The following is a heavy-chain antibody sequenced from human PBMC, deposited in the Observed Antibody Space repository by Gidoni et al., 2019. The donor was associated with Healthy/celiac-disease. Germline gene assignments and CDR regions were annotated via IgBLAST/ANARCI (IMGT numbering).Heavy chain of an antibody. V-gene: IGHV4-38-2*02. D-gene: IGHD3-10*01. J-gene: IGHJ4*02. CDR1: GYSISSGYY. CDR3: ARESLWFGELLPFDY. Sequence: QVQLQESGPGLVKPSETLSLTCTASGYSISSGYYWGWIRQPPGKGLEWIGSIHHSGSTYYNPSLKSRVTISVDTSKNQFSLKLSSVTAADTAVYYCARESLWFGELLPFDYWGQGTLVTVSS. CDR2: IHHSGST.